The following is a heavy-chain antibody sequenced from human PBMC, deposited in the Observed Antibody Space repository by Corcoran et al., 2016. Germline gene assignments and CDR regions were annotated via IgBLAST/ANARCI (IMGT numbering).Heavy chain of an antibody. CDR3: ARGSGYSSSWYYFDY. CDR1: GFTFSNYG. V-gene: IGHV3-30*03. D-gene: IGHD6-13*01. Sequence: QVQLVESGGGVVQPGRSLRLSCAASGFTFSNYGMHWVRQAPGKGLEWLAVISFDGSNKYYGDSVKGRFTISRDNSKNTMYLQMNSLRAEDTAVYYCARGSGYSSSWYYFDYWGQGTLVTVSS. CDR2: ISFDGSNK. J-gene: IGHJ4*02.